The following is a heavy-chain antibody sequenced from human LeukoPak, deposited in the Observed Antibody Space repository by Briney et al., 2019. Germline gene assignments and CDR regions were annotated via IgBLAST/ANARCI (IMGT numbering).Heavy chain of an antibody. V-gene: IGHV3-74*01. J-gene: IGHJ4*02. CDR2: INSDGSST. CDR1: GFTFSSYW. Sequence: GGSLRLSCAASGFTFSSYWMHWVRHAPGKGLMWVSRINSDGSSTTYADSVKGRFTISRDNAKNTLYLQMNSLRAEDTAVYFCARALYASGNYYYPGDYWGQGNLVTVSS. CDR3: ARALYASGNYYYPGDY. D-gene: IGHD3-10*01.